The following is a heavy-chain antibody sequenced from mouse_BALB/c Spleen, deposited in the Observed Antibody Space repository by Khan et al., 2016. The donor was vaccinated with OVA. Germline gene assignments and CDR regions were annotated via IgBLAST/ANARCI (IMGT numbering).Heavy chain of an antibody. CDR1: GYSITSDYA. V-gene: IGHV3-2*02. CDR2: MHYSGST. Sequence: EVQLVESGPGLVKPSQSLSLTFTVSGYSITSDYAWNWIRQFPGNKLEWMGYMHYSGSTSYNPSLKSRISITRDSSKNQFFLHLNSVTSEDTATYYCARWFAYWGQGTLVTVSA. CDR3: ARWFAY. J-gene: IGHJ3*01.